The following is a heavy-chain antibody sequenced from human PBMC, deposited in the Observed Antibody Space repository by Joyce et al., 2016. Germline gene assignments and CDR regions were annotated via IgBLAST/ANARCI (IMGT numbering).Heavy chain of an antibody. CDR1: GFIFSDYY. CDR2: ITGRCSYV. J-gene: IGHJ5*02. V-gene: IGHV3-21*01. D-gene: IGHD5-18*01. Sequence: EVQLVESGGGLVKPGGSLRLSCAASGFIFSDYYMNWVRQAPWKGPEWVSFITGRCSYVYYADSVKGRFTISRDNAKNTLFLEMNILRDEDTAMYYCARRGGGFSYGLGGFDPWGQGTLVTVSS. CDR3: ARRGGGFSYGLGGFDP.